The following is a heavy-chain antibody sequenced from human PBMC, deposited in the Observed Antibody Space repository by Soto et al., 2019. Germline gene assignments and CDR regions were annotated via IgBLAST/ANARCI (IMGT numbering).Heavy chain of an antibody. CDR1: GFAFNNYG. Sequence: GGSLRRSCTVSGFAFNNYGINWVRQAPGKGLEWVSSISKSDYTYYSDSVKGRFAISRDNAKSSVSLQMHTLRVEDTAVYYCAREDSIIIPAVSDFWGQGTLVTVSS. J-gene: IGHJ4*02. D-gene: IGHD2-2*01. CDR2: ISKSDYT. CDR3: AREDSIIIPAVSDF. V-gene: IGHV3-21*01.